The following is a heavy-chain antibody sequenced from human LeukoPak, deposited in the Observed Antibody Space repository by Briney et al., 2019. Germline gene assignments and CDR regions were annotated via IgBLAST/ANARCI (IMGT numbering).Heavy chain of an antibody. CDR1: GFTFSTYW. Sequence: GGSLRLSCSASGFTFSTYWMSWVRQAPGKGLEWVANMRRDGNEIYYLDSVRGRFTISRDNAKNSLYLQMNSLRAEDTAVYYCARDVSTDHGNYYLDYWGQGTLVTVSS. CDR3: ARDVSTDHGNYYLDY. D-gene: IGHD1-7*01. J-gene: IGHJ4*02. CDR2: MRRDGNEI. V-gene: IGHV3-7*01.